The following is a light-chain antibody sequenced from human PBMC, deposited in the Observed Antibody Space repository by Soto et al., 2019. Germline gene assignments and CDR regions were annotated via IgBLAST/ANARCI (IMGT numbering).Light chain of an antibody. J-gene: IGKJ4*01. CDR2: DAS. CDR1: QDISNY. CDR3: QQFDNLPLT. V-gene: IGKV1-33*01. Sequence: DIQMTQSPSSLSASVGDRVTITCQASQDISNYFNWYQQKPGKAPKLLICDASNLETGVPSRFSGSGAGTHFYFTISSLRPEDIATYYCQQFDNLPLTVGGGTEVVI.